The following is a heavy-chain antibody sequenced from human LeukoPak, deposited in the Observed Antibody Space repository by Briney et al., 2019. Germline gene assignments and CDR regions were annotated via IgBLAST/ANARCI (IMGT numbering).Heavy chain of an antibody. J-gene: IGHJ4*02. V-gene: IGHV4-61*02. CDR1: GGSISSGSYY. Sequence: SETLSLTCTVSGGSISSGSYYWSWIRQPAGKGLEWIGRIYTSGSTNYNPSLKSRVTISVDTSKNQFSLRLSSVTAADTAVYYCARASYSYDINGWVPFDYWGQGTLVTVSS. D-gene: IGHD3-22*01. CDR2: IYTSGST. CDR3: ARASYSYDINGWVPFDY.